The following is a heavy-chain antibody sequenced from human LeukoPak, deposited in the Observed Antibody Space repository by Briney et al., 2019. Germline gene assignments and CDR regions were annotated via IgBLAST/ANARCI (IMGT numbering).Heavy chain of an antibody. CDR3: ARDQTLYVGWFDP. J-gene: IGHJ5*02. CDR1: GYTFSDYY. V-gene: IGHV1-18*04. CDR2: ISAYNGNT. Sequence: GASVKVSCTASGYTFSDYYIHWLRQAPGQGLEWMGWISAYNGNTNYAQKLQGRVTMTTDTSTSTAYMELRSLRSDDTAVYYCARDQTLYVGWFDPWGQGTLVTVSS. D-gene: IGHD5/OR15-5a*01.